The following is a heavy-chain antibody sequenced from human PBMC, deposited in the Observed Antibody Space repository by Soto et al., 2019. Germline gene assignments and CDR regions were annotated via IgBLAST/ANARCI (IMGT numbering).Heavy chain of an antibody. V-gene: IGHV1-2*02. CDR3: ARDRLGRITIFGVVNWFDP. J-gene: IGHJ5*02. CDR2: INPNSGGT. D-gene: IGHD3-3*01. CDR1: GYTFTGYY. Sequence: ASVKVSCKASGYTFTGYYMHWVRQAPGQGLEWMGWINPNSGGTNYAQKFQGRVTMTRDTSISTAYMELSRLRSDDTAVYYCARDRLGRITIFGVVNWFDPCGQGTLVTVYS.